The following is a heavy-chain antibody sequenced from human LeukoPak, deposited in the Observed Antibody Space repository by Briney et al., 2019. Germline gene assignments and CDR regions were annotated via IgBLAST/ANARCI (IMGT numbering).Heavy chain of an antibody. V-gene: IGHV3-21*01. Sequence: GGSLRLSCAASGFTFSSYGMNWVRQAPGKGREGVSFVSIGGSFIYYADSVKGRFTISRDDAKNSLYLQMNSLTAEDTAEYYCARNKINTVTTGWYFDLWGRGTLVSVSS. CDR2: VSIGGSFI. D-gene: IGHD4-17*01. CDR1: GFTFSSYG. J-gene: IGHJ2*01. CDR3: ARNKINTVTTGWYFDL.